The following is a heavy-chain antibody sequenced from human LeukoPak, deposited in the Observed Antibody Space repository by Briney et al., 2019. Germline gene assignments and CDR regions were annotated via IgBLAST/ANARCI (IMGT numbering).Heavy chain of an antibody. D-gene: IGHD3/OR15-3a*01. Sequence: PGGSLRLSCAASGFSFSSYAMTWVRQAPGKGLEWVSGISGSGGSTYYADSVKGRFTISRDNSKNTLYLQMNSLRAEDTAVYYCAKGTDYYHYYYMDVWGKGTTVTVSS. V-gene: IGHV3-23*01. CDR3: AKGTDYYHYYYMDV. J-gene: IGHJ6*03. CDR2: ISGSGGST. CDR1: GFSFSSYA.